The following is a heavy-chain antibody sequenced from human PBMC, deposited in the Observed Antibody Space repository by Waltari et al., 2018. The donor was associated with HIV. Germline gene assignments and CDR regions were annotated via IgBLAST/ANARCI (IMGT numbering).Heavy chain of an antibody. V-gene: IGHV3-23*01. J-gene: IGHJ6*02. CDR2: ISGSGYST. D-gene: IGHD6-13*01. CDR1: GFTVSNYA. Sequence: EVQLLESGGGLVQPGGSLRLSFAASGFTVSNYAVHGGRQAPGKGLEWVSAISGSGYSTYYAESVKGRFTISRDNSKNKLYLQMNSLRAEDTAVYFCVKEHQYSHTWYSFYGMDVWGQGTTVTVSS. CDR3: VKEHQYSHTWYSFYGMDV.